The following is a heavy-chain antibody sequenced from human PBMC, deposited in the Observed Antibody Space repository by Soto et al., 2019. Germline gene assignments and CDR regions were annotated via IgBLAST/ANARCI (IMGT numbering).Heavy chain of an antibody. V-gene: IGHV3-23*01. CDR2: ISGSGGST. Sequence: HPGGSLRLSCAASGFTFSSYAMSWVRQAPEKGLEWVSAISGSGGSTYYADSVKGRFTISRDNSKNTLYLQMNSLRAEDTAVYYCAKDPVGFTIFGVVIRVDYWGQGTLVTVSS. J-gene: IGHJ4*02. CDR1: GFTFSSYA. CDR3: AKDPVGFTIFGVVIRVDY. D-gene: IGHD3-3*01.